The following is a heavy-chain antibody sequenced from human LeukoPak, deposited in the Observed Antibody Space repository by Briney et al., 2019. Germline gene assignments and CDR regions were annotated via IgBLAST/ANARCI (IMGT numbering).Heavy chain of an antibody. D-gene: IGHD3-10*01. Sequence: SETLSLTCTVSGGSISSYYWSWIRQPPEKGLEWIGYIYYSGSTNYNPSLKSRVTISVDTSKNQFSLKLSSVTAADTAVYYCARRMVRGVIRIFDYWGQGTLVTVSS. V-gene: IGHV4-59*01. CDR3: ARRMVRGVIRIFDY. CDR2: IYYSGST. CDR1: GGSISSYY. J-gene: IGHJ4*02.